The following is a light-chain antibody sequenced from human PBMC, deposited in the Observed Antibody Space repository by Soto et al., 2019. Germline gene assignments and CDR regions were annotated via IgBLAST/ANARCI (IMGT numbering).Light chain of an antibody. CDR2: GAS. V-gene: IGKV1-12*01. J-gene: IGKJ5*01. CDR3: QQAYSFPIT. CDR1: QDITGY. Sequence: VQMTQSPSSLSASVGDSVTIICRAIQDITGYLAWYQHKPGRTPELLIHGASRLQSGVPARFSGSGSGTDFTLSISSLQPEDFAIYYCQQAYSFPITFGQGTRLEIK.